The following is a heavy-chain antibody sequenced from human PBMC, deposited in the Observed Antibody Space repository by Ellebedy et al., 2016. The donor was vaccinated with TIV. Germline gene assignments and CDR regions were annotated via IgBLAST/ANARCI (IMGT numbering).Heavy chain of an antibody. CDR3: SQDTFGARDQ. V-gene: IGHV3-74*01. D-gene: IGHD2/OR15-2a*01. CDR2: MDSDGSVI. Sequence: GESLKISCTSSTITFSSDWMHWVRQAPGKGLVWVSRMDSDGSVIDYADSVRGRFTISSDNAKKTLYLQMNSLRVEDTAVYYCSQDTFGARDQWGQGTLVTVSS. J-gene: IGHJ4*02. CDR1: TITFSSDW.